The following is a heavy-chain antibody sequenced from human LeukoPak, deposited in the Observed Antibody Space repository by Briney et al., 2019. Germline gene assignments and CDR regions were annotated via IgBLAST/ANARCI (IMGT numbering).Heavy chain of an antibody. D-gene: IGHD2-21*02. V-gene: IGHV4-30-4*01. CDR2: IYYSGST. CDR3: ASRGADCGGDCYPNWYFDL. CDR1: GGFISSGDYY. J-gene: IGHJ2*01. Sequence: SETLSLTCTVPGGFISSGDYYWSWIRQPPGKGLEWIVYIYYSGSTYYNPSLKSRLTISVDTSKNQFSLKLSSVTAADTAVYYCASRGADCGGDCYPNWYFDLWGRGTLVTVSS.